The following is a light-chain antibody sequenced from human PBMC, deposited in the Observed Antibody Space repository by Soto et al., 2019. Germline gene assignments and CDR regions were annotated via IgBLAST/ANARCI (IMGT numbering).Light chain of an antibody. Sequence: DIKMSQSPSTLSASVGDRVTITCRASQSISSWLAWYQQKPGKAPKLLIYKASSLESGVPSRFSGSGSGTEFTLTISSLQPDDFATYYCQQYNSYLWAFGQGTMV. J-gene: IGKJ1*01. CDR3: QQYNSYLWA. V-gene: IGKV1-5*03. CDR1: QSISSW. CDR2: KAS.